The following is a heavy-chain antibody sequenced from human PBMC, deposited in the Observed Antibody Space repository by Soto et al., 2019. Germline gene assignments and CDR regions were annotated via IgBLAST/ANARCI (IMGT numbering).Heavy chain of an antibody. CDR1: GGSISNYY. CDR2: ISHIGST. Sequence: SETLSLTCTVSGGSISNYYWSWIRQPPGKGLEWIAYISHIGSTKYNPSLTSRVTISVDTSKNQFSLKVTSVTAADTAVYYCARRRGSCSGGSCYGWDYWGQGILVTVSS. V-gene: IGHV4-59*08. J-gene: IGHJ4*02. CDR3: ARRRGSCSGGSCYGWDY. D-gene: IGHD2-15*01.